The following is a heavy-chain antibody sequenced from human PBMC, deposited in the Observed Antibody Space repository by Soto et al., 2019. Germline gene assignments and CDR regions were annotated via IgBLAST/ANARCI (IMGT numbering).Heavy chain of an antibody. V-gene: IGHV4-34*01. J-gene: IGHJ5*02. CDR3: ASGFGVAATPKWFDP. CDR2: INHSGST. CDR1: GGSFSGYY. Sequence: SETLSLTCAVYGGSFSGYYWSWIRQPPGKGLEWIGEINHSGSTNYNPSLKSRVTISVDTSKNQFSLKLSSVTAADTAVYYCASGFGVAATPKWFDPWGQGTLVTVSS. D-gene: IGHD2-15*01.